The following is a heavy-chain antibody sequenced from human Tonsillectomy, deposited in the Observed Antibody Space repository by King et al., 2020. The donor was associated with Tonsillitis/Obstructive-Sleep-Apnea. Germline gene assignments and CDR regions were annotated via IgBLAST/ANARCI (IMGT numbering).Heavy chain of an antibody. V-gene: IGHV3-48*03. D-gene: IGHD6-13*01. CDR2: IGSSGSTI. CDR1: GFTFSNYE. Sequence: VQLVESGGGLVQPGGSLRLSCAVSGFTFSNYEMNWVRQAPGKGLEWVSYIGSSGSTIYYADSVKGRFTISRDNAKNSLYLQMNSLRAEDTAVYYCARENLEAAAGFYMDVWGIGTTVTVSS. J-gene: IGHJ6*03. CDR3: ARENLEAAAGFYMDV.